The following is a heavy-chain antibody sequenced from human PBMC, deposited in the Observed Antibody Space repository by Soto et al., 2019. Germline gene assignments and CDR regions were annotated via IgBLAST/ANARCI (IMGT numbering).Heavy chain of an antibody. V-gene: IGHV3-9*01. J-gene: IGHJ6*03. CDR2: SNWNSGDI. CDR3: AKDYAGYYYYIDV. CDR1: GFTFDDFA. Sequence: EVQLVESGGGLVQPGRSLRLSCAASGFTFDDFAMHWVRQAPGKGLEWVSGSNWNSGDINYADAVKGRFTISRDNAKNSLYLQMNGLRAEDTALYYCAKDYAGYYYYIDVWGKGTTVTVSS.